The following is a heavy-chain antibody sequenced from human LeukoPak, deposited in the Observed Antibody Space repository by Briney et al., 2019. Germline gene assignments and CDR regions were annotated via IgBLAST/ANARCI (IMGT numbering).Heavy chain of an antibody. CDR2: IYTSGST. D-gene: IGHD1-26*01. CDR1: GGSISSGSYY. CDR3: ARDGVVGATKESYYYYMDV. Sequence: SETLSLTCTVSGGSISSGSYYWSWIRQPAGKGLEWFGRIYTSGSTNYNPSLKSRVTISVDTSKNQFSLKLSSVTAADTAVYYCARDGVVGATKESYYYYMDVWGKGTTVTVSS. J-gene: IGHJ6*03. V-gene: IGHV4-61*02.